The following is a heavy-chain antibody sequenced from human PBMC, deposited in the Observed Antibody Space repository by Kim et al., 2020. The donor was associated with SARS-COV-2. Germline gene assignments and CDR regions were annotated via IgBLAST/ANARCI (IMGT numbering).Heavy chain of an antibody. V-gene: IGHV1-2*02. Sequence: GTNYGRKLQGRVFMSRDTSINTAYMELGSLRSDDTAVYFCARDSSKLAFDIWGQGTMVTVSS. CDR2: GT. J-gene: IGHJ3*02. CDR3: ARDSSKLAFDI.